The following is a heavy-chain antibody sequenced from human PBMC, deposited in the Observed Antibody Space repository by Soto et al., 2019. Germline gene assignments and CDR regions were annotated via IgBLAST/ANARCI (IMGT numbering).Heavy chain of an antibody. CDR2: ISAYNGNT. Sequence: ASVKVSCKGIGYGFTSHYMHWVRQAPGQGLEWMGWISAYNGNTNYAQKLQGRVTMTTDTSTSTAYMELRSLRSDDTAVYYCARGEGSGWFDPWGQGTLVTVSS. V-gene: IGHV1-18*04. CDR1: GYGFTSHY. CDR3: ARGEGSGWFDP. J-gene: IGHJ5*02. D-gene: IGHD1-26*01.